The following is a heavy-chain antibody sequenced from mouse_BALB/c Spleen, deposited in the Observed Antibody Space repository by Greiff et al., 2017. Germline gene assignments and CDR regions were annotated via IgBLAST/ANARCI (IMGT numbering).Heavy chain of an antibody. V-gene: IGHV1-87*01. Sequence: VQLQESGAELARPGASVKLSCKASGYTFTSYWMQWVKQRPGQGLEWIGAIYPGDGDTRYTQKFKGKATLTADKSSSTAYMQLSSLASEDSAVYYCARGTTVVAKGFAYWGQGTLVTVSA. CDR3: ARGTTVVAKGFAY. D-gene: IGHD1-1*01. CDR2: IYPGDGDT. J-gene: IGHJ3*01. CDR1: GYTFTSYW.